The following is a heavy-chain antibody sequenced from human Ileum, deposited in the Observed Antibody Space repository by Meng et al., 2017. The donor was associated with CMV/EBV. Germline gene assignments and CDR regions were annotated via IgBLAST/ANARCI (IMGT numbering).Heavy chain of an antibody. V-gene: IGHV3-30*02. Sequence: GESLKISCAASGFTFSSYGMHWVRQAPGKGLEWVAFIRYDGSNKYYADSVKGRFTISRDNSKNTLYLQVNSLRAEDTAVYYCAKDLLGMGYYYYGMDVWGQGTTVTVSS. J-gene: IGHJ6*02. CDR1: GFTFSSYG. D-gene: IGHD7-27*01. CDR2: IRYDGSNK. CDR3: AKDLLGMGYYYYGMDV.